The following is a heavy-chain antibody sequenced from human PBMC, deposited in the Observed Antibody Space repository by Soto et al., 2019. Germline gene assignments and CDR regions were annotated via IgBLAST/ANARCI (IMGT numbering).Heavy chain of an antibody. V-gene: IGHV3-30*18. D-gene: IGHD3-9*01. CDR1: GFTFSNYG. Sequence: PGGSLRLSCAASGFTFSNYGMHWVRQAPGKGLEWVAVISHDGSKKYYADSVKGRLTISRDNSKNMLYLQMNSLRAEDTAVYYCAKGYFDWVLTLGYYYGMDVWGQGTTVTVSS. J-gene: IGHJ6*02. CDR3: AKGYFDWVLTLGYYYGMDV. CDR2: ISHDGSKK.